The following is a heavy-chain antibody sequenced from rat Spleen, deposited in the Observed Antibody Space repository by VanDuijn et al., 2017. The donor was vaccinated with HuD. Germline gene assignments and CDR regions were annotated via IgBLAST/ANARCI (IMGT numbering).Heavy chain of an antibody. Sequence: EVKLVETGGGLGHPGESLKLSCVASGFTFSSYWMFWIRQAPGEGLEWLSSISPDGGDTYYPDSVKGRFTISRDNAENTVYLQMNGLRSEDTATYFCGKDMNYYSTYPFYVMGAWGQGASVTVSS. CDR1: GFTFSSYW. CDR2: ISPDGGDT. J-gene: IGHJ4*01. D-gene: IGHD1-2*01. V-gene: IGHV5-58*01. CDR3: GKDMNYYSTYPFYVMGA.